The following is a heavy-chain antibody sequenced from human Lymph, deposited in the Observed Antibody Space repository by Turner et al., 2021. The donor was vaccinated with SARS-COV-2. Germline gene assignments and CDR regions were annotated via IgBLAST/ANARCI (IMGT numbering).Heavy chain of an antibody. V-gene: IGHV3-30*04. CDR1: GVTLSSYA. Sequence: QVQLVESGGGVVQPGWSLRLSCAAPGVTLSSYAMHWVRQAPGKGLGWVAFISYDGSDKYYADSVKGRFTFSRDNSKNTLYLQMNSLRAEDTAVYYCARDRDSSGWVDYWGQGTLVTVSS. J-gene: IGHJ4*02. CDR2: ISYDGSDK. CDR3: ARDRDSSGWVDY. D-gene: IGHD3-22*01.